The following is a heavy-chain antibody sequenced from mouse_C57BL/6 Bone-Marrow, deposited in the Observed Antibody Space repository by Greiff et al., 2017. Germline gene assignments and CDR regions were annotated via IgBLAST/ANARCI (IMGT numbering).Heavy chain of an antibody. Sequence: EVKLMESGGGLVQPGGSLSLSCAASGFTFTDYYMSWVRQPPGKALEWLGFIRNKANGYTTEYSASVKGRFTISRDNSQSILYLQMNALRAEDSATYYCARWTVENMDYWGQGTSVTVSS. D-gene: IGHD1-1*01. V-gene: IGHV7-3*01. CDR3: ARWTVENMDY. J-gene: IGHJ4*01. CDR2: IRNKANGYTT. CDR1: GFTFTDYY.